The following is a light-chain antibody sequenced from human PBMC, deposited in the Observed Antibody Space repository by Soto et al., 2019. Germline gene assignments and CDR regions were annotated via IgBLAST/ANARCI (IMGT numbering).Light chain of an antibody. CDR2: ANN. Sequence: QSVLTQPPSASATPGQRVTISCSGSSSNIGNNPVNWYRQLPGTAPKLLIYANNQRPSAVPDRFPGAKSGTSASLAISGLQSEDEADYYCAAWYDSQNAYVFGTGTKLTVL. CDR1: SSNIGNNP. CDR3: AAWYDSQNAYV. V-gene: IGLV1-44*01. J-gene: IGLJ1*01.